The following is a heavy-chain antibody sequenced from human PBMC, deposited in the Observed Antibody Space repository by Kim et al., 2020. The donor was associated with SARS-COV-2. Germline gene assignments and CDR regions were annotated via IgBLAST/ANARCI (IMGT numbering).Heavy chain of an antibody. Sequence: LKSRVTISVDTSKNQFSLKLSSVTAADTAVYYCARQPGSSHYYYYYGMDVWGQGTTVTVSS. D-gene: IGHD6-6*01. J-gene: IGHJ6*02. CDR3: ARQPGSSHYYYYYGMDV. V-gene: IGHV4-39*01.